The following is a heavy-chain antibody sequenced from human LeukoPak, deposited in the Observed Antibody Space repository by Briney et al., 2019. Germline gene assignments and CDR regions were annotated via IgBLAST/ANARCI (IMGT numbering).Heavy chain of an antibody. V-gene: IGHV3-48*03. CDR2: ISSSGSTR. Sequence: GGSLRLSCAASGFTFSSYEMNWVRQAPGKGLEWVSYISSSGSTRYYADSVKGRFTISRDNAKNSLYLQMNSLRAEDTAVYYCASFLGATGPYYYYYYMDVWGKGTTVTVSS. CDR1: GFTFSSYE. D-gene: IGHD1-26*01. J-gene: IGHJ6*03. CDR3: ASFLGATGPYYYYYYMDV.